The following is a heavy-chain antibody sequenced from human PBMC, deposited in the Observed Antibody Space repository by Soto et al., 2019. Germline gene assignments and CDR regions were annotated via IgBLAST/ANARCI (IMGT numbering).Heavy chain of an antibody. D-gene: IGHD3-3*01. Sequence: QLQLQESGPGLVKSSEILSLTCTVSGDSINNNNFFWDWIRQPPGKGLEWIGGVSYSGSTSFNPSPRSRVTISADTSKNQFSLKVNSVTVADTAIYYCARRLNVWSGSFDYWGQGTLVTVSS. J-gene: IGHJ4*02. CDR1: GDSINNNNFF. CDR3: ARRLNVWSGSFDY. CDR2: VSYSGST. V-gene: IGHV4-39*01.